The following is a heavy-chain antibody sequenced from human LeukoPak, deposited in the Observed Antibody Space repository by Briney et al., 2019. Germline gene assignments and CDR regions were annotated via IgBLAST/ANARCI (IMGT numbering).Heavy chain of an antibody. J-gene: IGHJ6*02. CDR1: GFTVSSNY. CDR2: ISSSGGNT. D-gene: IGHD3-10*01. V-gene: IGHV3-23*01. Sequence: GGSLRLSCAASGFTVSSNYMTWVRQAPGKGLEWVSGISSSGGNTYYADSVKGRFTISRDNSKNTLYLQMNSLRAEDTAIYYCAKGGSGSYYYYNGMDVWGQGTTVTVSS. CDR3: AKGGSGSYYYYNGMDV.